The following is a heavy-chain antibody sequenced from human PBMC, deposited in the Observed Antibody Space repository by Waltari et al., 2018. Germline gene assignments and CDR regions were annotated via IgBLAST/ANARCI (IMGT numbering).Heavy chain of an antibody. Sequence: EVQLLESGGDLVQPGGSLRLSCAASGSTFSNHAINWVRLAPGTGLEWVSAITVGDDTHYADSVKGRFTISRDTSKDTVYLQMNGLRAEDTAIYYCATPFYNWDDPLHSWGQGTLVTVSS. V-gene: IGHV3-23*01. CDR3: ATPFYNWDDPLHS. D-gene: IGHD1-20*01. J-gene: IGHJ4*02. CDR2: ITVGDDT. CDR1: GSTFSNHA.